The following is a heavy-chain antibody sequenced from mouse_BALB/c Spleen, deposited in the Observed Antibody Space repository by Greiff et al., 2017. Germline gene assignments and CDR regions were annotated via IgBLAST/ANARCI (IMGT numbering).Heavy chain of an antibody. D-gene: IGHD2-4*01. CDR3: TRPYDYDAWFAY. CDR1: GFTFSNYW. J-gene: IGHJ3*01. V-gene: IGHV6-6*02. Sequence: EVMLVESGGGLVQPGGSMKLSCVASGFTFSNYWMNWVRQSPEKGLEWVAEIRLKSNNYATHYAESVKGRFTISRDDSKSSVYLQMNNLRAEDTGIYYCTRPYDYDAWFAYWGQGTLVTVSA. CDR2: IRLKSNNYAT.